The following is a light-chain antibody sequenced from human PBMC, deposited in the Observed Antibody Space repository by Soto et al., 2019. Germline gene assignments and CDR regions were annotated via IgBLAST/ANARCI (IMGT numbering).Light chain of an antibody. CDR1: ESVSRN. V-gene: IGKV3-15*01. J-gene: IGKJ4*01. CDR2: DAS. CDR3: QQYHTWPIT. Sequence: EVVMTQSPATLSVSPGKITTFSVRASESVSRNLAWYQQKPGQAPRLLIYDASTRATGIPDRFSGGGSGTEFTLTISSLQSEDCAIYYCQQYHTWPITFGGGTKVDI.